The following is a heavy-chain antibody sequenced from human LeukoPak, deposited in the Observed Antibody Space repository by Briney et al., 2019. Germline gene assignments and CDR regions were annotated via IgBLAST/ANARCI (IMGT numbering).Heavy chain of an antibody. J-gene: IGHJ4*01. CDR1: ADIPTELS. Sequence: ASVKVSCKVSADIPTELSIPWVRQAPGKGLEWMGGFDLKLGKQIYAQRFQGRVTVTEDTSTETTNLDLSSLTSDDTAMYYCTTLLVTFGGAVDFWGHGTPVTVSS. D-gene: IGHD3-16*01. CDR3: TTLLVTFGGAVDF. CDR2: FDLKLGKQ. V-gene: IGHV1-24*01.